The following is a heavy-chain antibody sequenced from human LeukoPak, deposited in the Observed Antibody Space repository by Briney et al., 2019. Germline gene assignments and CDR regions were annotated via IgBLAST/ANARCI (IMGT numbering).Heavy chain of an antibody. CDR3: AKDPPRSRAIVDAFDV. Sequence: GGSLRLSCAASGLTFSSFAMIWVRQAPGEGLEWVSVISGSGSSTDYADSVKGRFTISRDNSKNAMYLQMNSLRVEDTAVYYCAKDPPRSRAIVDAFDVWGQGTMVTVSS. V-gene: IGHV3-23*01. CDR1: GLTFSSFA. D-gene: IGHD3-22*01. CDR2: ISGSGSST. J-gene: IGHJ3*01.